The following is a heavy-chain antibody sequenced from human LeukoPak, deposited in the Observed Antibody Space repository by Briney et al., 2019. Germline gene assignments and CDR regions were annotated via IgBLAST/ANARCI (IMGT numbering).Heavy chain of an antibody. Sequence: GRSLRLSGAASGFTFSSYGMHWVRQAPGKGLEWVAVISYDGSNKYYADSVKGRFTISRDNSKNTLYLQMNSLRAEDTAVYYCANMANWGQGTLVTVSS. CDR1: GFTFSSYG. CDR3: ANMAN. D-gene: IGHD3-10*01. J-gene: IGHJ4*02. V-gene: IGHV3-30*18. CDR2: ISYDGSNK.